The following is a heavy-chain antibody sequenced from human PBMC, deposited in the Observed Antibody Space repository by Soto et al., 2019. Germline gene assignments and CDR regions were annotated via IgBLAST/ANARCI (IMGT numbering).Heavy chain of an antibody. J-gene: IGHJ6*02. V-gene: IGHV3-33*01. CDR1: GFTFSSYG. Sequence: GGSLRLSCAASGFTFSSYGMHWVRQAPGKGLEWVAVIWYDGSNKYYADSVKGRFTISRDNSKNTLYLQMNSLRAEDTAVYYCARVYGAYYYGMDVWGQGTMVTVSS. CDR3: ARVYGAYYYGMDV. CDR2: IWYDGSNK. D-gene: IGHD4-17*01.